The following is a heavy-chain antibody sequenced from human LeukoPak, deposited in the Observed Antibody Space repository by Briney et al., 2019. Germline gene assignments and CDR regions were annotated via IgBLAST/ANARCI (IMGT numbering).Heavy chain of an antibody. J-gene: IGHJ4*02. CDR3: AKDVAGTWYYFDY. D-gene: IGHD6-19*01. CDR2: ISYDGSNK. Sequence: GGSLRLSCVASGFTLSSYGMHWVRQAPGKGLEWVAVISYDGSNKYYADSVKGRFTISRDNSKNTLYLQMNSLRAEDTAVYYCAKDVAGTWYYFDYWGQGTLVTVSS. CDR1: GFTLSSYG. V-gene: IGHV3-30*18.